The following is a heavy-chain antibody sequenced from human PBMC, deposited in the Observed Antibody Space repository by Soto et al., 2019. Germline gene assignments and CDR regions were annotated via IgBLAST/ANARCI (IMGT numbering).Heavy chain of an antibody. CDR2: IGDIVYNVAT. CDR3: SRGTNGAGGWYFDL. V-gene: IGHV1-18*01. D-gene: IGHD2-8*01. Sequence: QVQVVQSEVEVKRPGAAVRIACKASGFTLDNHAMTWVRQALGQGLEWMGWIGDIVYNVATNYARKFQGRLTMARDTSPNTVYMDLRSLRSADTAVYYCSRGTNGAGGWYFDLWGRGTLVFVSS. J-gene: IGHJ2*01. CDR1: GFTLDNHA.